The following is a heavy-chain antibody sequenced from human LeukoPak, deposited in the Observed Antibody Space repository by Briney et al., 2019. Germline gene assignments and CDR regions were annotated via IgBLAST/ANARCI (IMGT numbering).Heavy chain of an antibody. CDR2: INHSGIT. CDR3: ARAVIVVAAATQRNWFDP. Sequence: PSETLSLTCAVYGRSFSGYYWTWIRQTPGKGLEWVGEINHSGITDYNLSLRSRVTISVDTSKNQFSLKLSSVTAADTAIYYCARAVIVVAAATQRNWFDPWGQGTLVTVSS. D-gene: IGHD2-15*01. CDR1: GRSFSGYY. J-gene: IGHJ5*02. V-gene: IGHV4-34*01.